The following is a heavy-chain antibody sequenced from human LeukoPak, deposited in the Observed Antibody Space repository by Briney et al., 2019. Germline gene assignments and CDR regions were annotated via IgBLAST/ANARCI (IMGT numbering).Heavy chain of an antibody. Sequence: SETLSLTCTVSGGSISSYYWSWIRQPPGKGLEWIGEINHSGSTNYNPSLKSRVTISVDTSKNQFSLKLSSVTAADTAVYYCASLDSSGAYGYYFDYWGQGTLVTVSS. V-gene: IGHV4-34*01. CDR1: GGSISSYY. CDR2: INHSGST. D-gene: IGHD3-22*01. CDR3: ASLDSSGAYGYYFDY. J-gene: IGHJ4*02.